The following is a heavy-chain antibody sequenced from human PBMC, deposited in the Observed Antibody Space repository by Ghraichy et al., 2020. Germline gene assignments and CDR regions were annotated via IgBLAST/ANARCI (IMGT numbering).Heavy chain of an antibody. J-gene: IGHJ6*03. CDR2: IIPIFGTA. D-gene: IGHD3-22*01. V-gene: IGHV1-69*13. CDR3: ARAHYYDSSGYSRLYYMDV. CDR1: GGTFSSYA. Sequence: SVKVSCKASGGTFSSYAISWVRQAPGQGLEWMGGIIPIFGTANYAQKFQGRVTITADESTSTAYMELSSLRSEDTAVYYCARAHYYDSSGYSRLYYMDVWGKGTTVTVSS.